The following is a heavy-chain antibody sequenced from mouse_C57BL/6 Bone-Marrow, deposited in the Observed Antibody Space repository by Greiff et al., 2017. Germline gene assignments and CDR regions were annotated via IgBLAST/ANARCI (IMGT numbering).Heavy chain of an antibody. Sequence: EVKLVESGPELVKPGASVKISCKASGYSFTDYNMNWVKQSNGKSLEWIGVINPNYGTTSYNQKFKGKATLTVDQSSSTAYMQLNSLTSEDSAVYYCARDYYGSSPWYFDVWGTGTTVTVSS. CDR1: GYSFTDYN. J-gene: IGHJ1*03. CDR3: ARDYYGSSPWYFDV. V-gene: IGHV1-39*01. CDR2: INPNYGTT. D-gene: IGHD1-1*01.